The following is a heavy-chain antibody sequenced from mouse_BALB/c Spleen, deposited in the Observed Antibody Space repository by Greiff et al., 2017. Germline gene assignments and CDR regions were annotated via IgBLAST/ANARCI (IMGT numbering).Heavy chain of an antibody. Sequence: DVMLVESGGGLVKPGGSLKLSCAASGFTFSSYAMSWVRQTPEKRLEWVASISSGGSTYYPDSVKGRFTISRDNARNILYLQMSSLRSEDTAMYYCARGELGRGDYFDYWGQGTTLTVSS. CDR1: GFTFSSYA. CDR2: ISSGGST. J-gene: IGHJ2*01. D-gene: IGHD4-1*01. V-gene: IGHV5-6-5*01. CDR3: ARGELGRGDYFDY.